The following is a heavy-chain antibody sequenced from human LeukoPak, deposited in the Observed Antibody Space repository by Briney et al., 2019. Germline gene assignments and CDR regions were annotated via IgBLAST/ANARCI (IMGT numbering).Heavy chain of an antibody. D-gene: IGHD6-19*01. CDR3: TRGPSYHSKWVGGMWFDP. Sequence: ASVKVSCKASGYTFTSYDIHWVRQASGHGLEWMGWMNPKSAHTGHAQRFQGRVTMTMNTSISTAYMELSSLTSEDTAMYYCTRGPSYHSKWVGGMWFDPWGQGTLVSVSS. V-gene: IGHV1-8*01. CDR1: GYTFTSYD. J-gene: IGHJ5*02. CDR2: MNPKSAHT.